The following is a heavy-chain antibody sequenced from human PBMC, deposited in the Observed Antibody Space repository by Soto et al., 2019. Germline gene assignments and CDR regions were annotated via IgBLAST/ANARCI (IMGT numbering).Heavy chain of an antibody. Sequence: QLQLQESGSGLVKPSQTLSLTCAVSGGSISSGGYSCSWIRPPPGKGLEGIGYSYHSGSTYYNPSLKSRVTISVDRSKNQFSLKLSYVTAADTAVYYCAIVPDYWGQGTLGTVSS. V-gene: IGHV4-30-2*01. CDR3: AIVPDY. CDR1: GGSISSGGYS. J-gene: IGHJ4*02. CDR2: SYHSGST.